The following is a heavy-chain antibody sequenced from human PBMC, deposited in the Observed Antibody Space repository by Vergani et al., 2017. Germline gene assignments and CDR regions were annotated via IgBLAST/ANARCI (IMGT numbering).Heavy chain of an antibody. J-gene: IGHJ6*02. Sequence: QVQLQESGPGLVKPSQTLSLTCTVSGGSISSGDYYWSWIRQPPGKGLEWIGYIYYSGSTYYNPSLKSRVTISVDTSKNQFSLKLSSVTAADTAVYYCARWSGYDFYYYYYGMDVWGQGTTVTVSS. CDR1: GGSISSGDYY. CDR2: IYYSGST. CDR3: ARWSGYDFYYYYYGMDV. V-gene: IGHV4-30-4*08. D-gene: IGHD5-12*01.